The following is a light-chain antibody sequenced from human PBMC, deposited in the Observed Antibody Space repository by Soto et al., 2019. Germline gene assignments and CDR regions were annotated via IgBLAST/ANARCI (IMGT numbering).Light chain of an antibody. CDR2: ANT. CDR1: DSNLGEDYD. Sequence: QSVLTQPPSVSGAPGQRVTISCTGSDSNLGEDYDVHWYQHLPGTAPKLLIFANTNRASGVPDRFSGSKSGTSASLAISGLRPEDEATYYCSTWDDSLSSVLFGGGTKLTVL. J-gene: IGLJ2*01. CDR3: STWDDSLSSVL. V-gene: IGLV1-40*01.